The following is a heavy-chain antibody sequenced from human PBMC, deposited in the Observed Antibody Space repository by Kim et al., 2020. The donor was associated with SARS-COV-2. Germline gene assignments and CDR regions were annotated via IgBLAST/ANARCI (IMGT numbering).Heavy chain of an antibody. CDR3: ARARRSGSYFDWFDP. Sequence: SETLSLTCTVSGGSISSGGYYWSWIRQHPGKGLEWIGYIYYSGSTYYNPSLKSRVTISVDTSKNQFSLKLSSVTAADTAVYYCARARRSGSYFDWFDPWGQGTLVTVSS. CDR2: IYYSGST. V-gene: IGHV4-31*03. D-gene: IGHD3-10*01. J-gene: IGHJ5*02. CDR1: GGSISSGGYY.